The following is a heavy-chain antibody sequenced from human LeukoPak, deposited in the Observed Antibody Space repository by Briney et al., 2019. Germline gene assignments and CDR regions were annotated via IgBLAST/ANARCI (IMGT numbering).Heavy chain of an antibody. Sequence: GGSLRLSCAASGFTFSSYSMNWVRQAPGKGLEWVSAISGSGGSTYYADSVKGRFTISRDNSKNTLYLQMNSLRAEDTAVYYCALDIVGATASRWGQGTLVTVSS. CDR2: ISGSGGST. D-gene: IGHD1-26*01. CDR1: GFTFSSYS. V-gene: IGHV3-23*01. CDR3: ALDIVGATASR. J-gene: IGHJ4*02.